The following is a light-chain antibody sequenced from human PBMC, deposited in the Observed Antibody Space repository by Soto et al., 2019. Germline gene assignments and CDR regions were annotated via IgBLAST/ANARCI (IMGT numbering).Light chain of an antibody. CDR2: DVS. J-gene: IGLJ3*02. CDR3: SSYATSSTLEWV. CDR1: SSDVGDYNY. Sequence: QSVLTQPASVSGSPGQSITISCTGASSDVGDYNYVSWYQHHPGKAPKLVIYDVSTRPSWVSGRFSGSKSGNTASLTISGLQAEDEADYYCSSYATSSTLEWVFGGGTKLTVL. V-gene: IGLV2-14*03.